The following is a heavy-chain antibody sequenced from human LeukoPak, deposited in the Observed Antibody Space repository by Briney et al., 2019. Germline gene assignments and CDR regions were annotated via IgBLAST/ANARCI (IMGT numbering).Heavy chain of an antibody. D-gene: IGHD3-10*02. J-gene: IGHJ5*02. V-gene: IGHV3-53*01. CDR2: IYSGGST. CDR1: GFTVSSNY. CDR3: ARDLFGDNWFDP. Sequence: GGSLRLSRAASGFTVSSNYMSWVRQAPGKGLEWVSVIYSGGSTYYADSVKGRFTISRDNSKNTLYLQMNSLRAEDTAVYYCARDLFGDNWFDPWGQGTLVTVSS.